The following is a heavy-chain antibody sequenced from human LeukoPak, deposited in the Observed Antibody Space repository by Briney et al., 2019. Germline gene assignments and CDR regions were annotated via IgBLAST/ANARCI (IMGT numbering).Heavy chain of an antibody. CDR1: GGSISSGDYY. J-gene: IGHJ4*02. CDR2: IFYSGST. V-gene: IGHV4-31*03. Sequence: TLSLTCXVSGGSISSGDYYWSWIRQHPGKGLEWIGYIFYSGSTFYNPSLESRVTISVDTSENHFPLKLSSVTAADTAVYYCARDDTYFFDYWGQGILVTVSS. D-gene: IGHD3-16*01. CDR3: ARDDTYFFDY.